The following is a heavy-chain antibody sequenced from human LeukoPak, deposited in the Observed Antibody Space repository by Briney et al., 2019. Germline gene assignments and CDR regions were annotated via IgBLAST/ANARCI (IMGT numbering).Heavy chain of an antibody. CDR2: IYYSGST. V-gene: IGHV4-30-4*01. CDR1: CGSISSGDYY. CDR3: PRSPQRYYYDSSGYYFIDY. J-gene: IGHJ4*02. D-gene: IGHD3-22*01. Sequence: SETLSLTCTVSCGSISSGDYYWSWIRQPPGKGLEWIGYIYYSGSTYYNPSLKSRVTISVDTSKNQFSLKLSSVTAADTAVYYCPRSPQRYYYDSSGYYFIDYWGQGTLVTVSS.